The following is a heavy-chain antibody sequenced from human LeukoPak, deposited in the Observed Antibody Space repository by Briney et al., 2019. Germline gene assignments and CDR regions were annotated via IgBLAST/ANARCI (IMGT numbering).Heavy chain of an antibody. CDR3: ARGMDSSGPFDY. J-gene: IGHJ4*02. CDR1: GFTFNTYA. Sequence: GGSLRLSCAGSGFTFNTYAMTWVRQAPGKGLEWVSTISTGGSTYYTYSVKGRFTISRDNSKNTMYLQMNSLRDEDTAVYYCARGMDSSGPFDYWGQGTLVTVSS. V-gene: IGHV3-23*01. CDR2: ISTGGST. D-gene: IGHD3-22*01.